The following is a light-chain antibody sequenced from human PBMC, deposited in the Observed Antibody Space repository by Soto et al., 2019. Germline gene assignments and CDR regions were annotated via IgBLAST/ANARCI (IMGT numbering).Light chain of an antibody. CDR3: QQYNSYSWT. J-gene: IGKJ1*01. CDR1: QSISSW. CDR2: DAS. V-gene: IGKV1-5*01. Sequence: DIQMTQSPSTLSASVGDRVTITCRASQSISSWLAWYQQKPGKAPKLLIYDASSLESGVPSTFSGSGSGTEFTLTISSLQPDDFATYDSQQYNSYSWTFGQGTKV.